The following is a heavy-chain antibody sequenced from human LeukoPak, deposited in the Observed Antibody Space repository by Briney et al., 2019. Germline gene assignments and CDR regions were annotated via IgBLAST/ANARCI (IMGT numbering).Heavy chain of an antibody. V-gene: IGHV3-30-3*01. CDR3: ARWGLYSSGWYGGDYYYGMDV. D-gene: IGHD6-19*01. Sequence: GRSLRLSCAASGFTFSSYAMHWVRQAPGKGLEWVAVISYDGSNKYYADSVKGRFTISRDNSKNTLYLQMNSLRAEDTAVYYCARWGLYSSGWYGGDYYYGMDVWGQGTTVTVSS. CDR2: ISYDGSNK. CDR1: GFTFSSYA. J-gene: IGHJ6*02.